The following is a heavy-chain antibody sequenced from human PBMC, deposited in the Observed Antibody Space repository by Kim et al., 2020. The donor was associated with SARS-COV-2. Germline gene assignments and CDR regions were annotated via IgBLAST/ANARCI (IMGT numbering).Heavy chain of an antibody. J-gene: IGHJ4*02. CDR2: PKDYTT. V-gene: IGHV3-72*01. Sequence: PKDYTTESAASVKGRFIISRDDSKNSLYLQMDSLKTEDTAVYYCARDCRDWGQGTLVTVSS. CDR3: ARDCRD. D-gene: IGHD2-15*01.